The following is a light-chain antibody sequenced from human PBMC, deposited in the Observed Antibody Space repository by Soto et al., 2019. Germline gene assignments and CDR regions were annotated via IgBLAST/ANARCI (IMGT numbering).Light chain of an antibody. CDR1: SSNIGAGYD. V-gene: IGLV1-40*01. J-gene: IGLJ2*01. Sequence: QSALTQPPSVSGAPGQRVTFSCTGTSSNIGAGYDVHWYQQLPGTVPKLLIYGNTNRPSGVPDRFSASKSGTSASLVITGLQAEDEADYYCQSFDISLYVIFGGGTKVTVL. CDR2: GNT. CDR3: QSFDISLYVI.